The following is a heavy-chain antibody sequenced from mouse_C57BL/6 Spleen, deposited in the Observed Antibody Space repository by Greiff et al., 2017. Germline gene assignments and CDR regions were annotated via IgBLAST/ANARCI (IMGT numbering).Heavy chain of an antibody. CDR2: ISSGGDYI. CDR3: TRDHYYGSCYPFAY. CDR1: GFTFSSYA. V-gene: IGHV5-9-1*02. J-gene: IGHJ3*01. Sequence: EVQLVESGAGLVKPGGSLKLSCAASGFTFSSYAMSWVRQTPEKRLEWVAYISSGGDYIYYADPVKGRFTISRDNARNTLYLQMSSLKSEHTAMYYCTRDHYYGSCYPFAYWGPGTLVTVSA. D-gene: IGHD1-1*01.